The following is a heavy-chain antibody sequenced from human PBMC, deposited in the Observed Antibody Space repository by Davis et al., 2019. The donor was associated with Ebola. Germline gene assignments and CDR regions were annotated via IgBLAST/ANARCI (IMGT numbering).Heavy chain of an antibody. D-gene: IGHD3-3*01. CDR1: GFTFSSYG. V-gene: IGHV3-30*18. CDR3: AKGSVTIFGVAPDYYGMDD. CDR2: ISYDGSNK. J-gene: IGHJ6*04. Sequence: GESLKISCAASGFTFSSYGMHWVRQAPGKGLEWVAVISYDGSNKYYADSVKGRFTISRDNSKNTLYLQMNSLRAEDTAVYYCAKGSVTIFGVAPDYYGMDDWGKGTTVTVSS.